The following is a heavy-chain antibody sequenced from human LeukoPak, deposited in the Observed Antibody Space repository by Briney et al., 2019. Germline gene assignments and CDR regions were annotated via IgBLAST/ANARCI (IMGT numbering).Heavy chain of an antibody. D-gene: IGHD3-16*02. CDR1: GFTFGSYG. J-gene: IGHJ3*02. V-gene: IGHV3-30*18. CDR3: AKDLRVWGSYRPDAFDI. Sequence: HPGRSLRLSCAASGFTFGSYGMHWVRQAPGKGLEWVAVISYDGSNKYYADSVKGRFTISRDNSKNTLYLQMNSLRAEDTAVYYCAKDLRVWGSYRPDAFDIWGQGTMVTVSS. CDR2: ISYDGSNK.